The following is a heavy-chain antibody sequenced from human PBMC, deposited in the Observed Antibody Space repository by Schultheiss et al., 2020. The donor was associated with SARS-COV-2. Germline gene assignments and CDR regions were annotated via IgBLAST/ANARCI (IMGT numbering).Heavy chain of an antibody. CDR3: ARKGRDGYNYFDY. J-gene: IGHJ4*02. Sequence: GGSLRLSCAASGFTFSSYAMHWVRQAPGKGLEWVSSISSSSSYIYYADSVKGRFTISRDNAKNTLYLQMNSLRAEDTAVYYCARKGRDGYNYFDYWGQGTLVTVSS. CDR1: GFTFSSYA. D-gene: IGHD5-24*01. CDR2: ISSSSSYI. V-gene: IGHV3-21*01.